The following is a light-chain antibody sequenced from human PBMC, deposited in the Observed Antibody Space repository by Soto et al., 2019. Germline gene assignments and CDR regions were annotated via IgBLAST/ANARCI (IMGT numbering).Light chain of an antibody. Sequence: QLVLTQSPSASASLGASVKLTCTLSSGHSSYAIAWHQQQPEKGPRYLMKVNSDGSHSKGDGIPDRFSGSSSGTERYLTFSSLQSEDEAEYYCQTWGTGWVFGGGTKLTVL. CDR1: SGHSSYA. CDR3: QTWGTGWV. CDR2: VNSDGSH. V-gene: IGLV4-69*01. J-gene: IGLJ3*02.